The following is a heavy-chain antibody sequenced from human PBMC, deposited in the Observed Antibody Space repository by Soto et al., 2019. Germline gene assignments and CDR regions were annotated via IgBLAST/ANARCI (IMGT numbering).Heavy chain of an antibody. Sequence: EVQLVESGGGLVQPGRSLRLSCAASGFTFDDYAMHWVRQAPGKGLEWVSGISWNSGSIGYADSVKGRFTISRDNAKNSLYLQMNSLRAEDTALYYCAKAARGGWAYYYYGMDVWGQGTTVTVS. D-gene: IGHD6-19*01. CDR3: AKAARGGWAYYYYGMDV. J-gene: IGHJ6*02. CDR2: ISWNSGSI. V-gene: IGHV3-9*01. CDR1: GFTFDDYA.